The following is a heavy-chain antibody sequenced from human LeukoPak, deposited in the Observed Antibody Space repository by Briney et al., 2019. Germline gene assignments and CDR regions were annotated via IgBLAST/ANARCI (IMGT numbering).Heavy chain of an antibody. CDR2: IYYSGST. D-gene: IGHD4/OR15-4a*01. Sequence: PSETLSLTCTVSGGSMKSDYDYWGWIRQPPGKGLEWVGSIYYSGSTYYNPSLESRVTISVDTTKNQFSLNVRSVTAADTAVYYCARLGNGDYGDYWGQGSLVTVSS. CDR3: ARLGNGDYGDY. V-gene: IGHV4-39*01. J-gene: IGHJ4*02. CDR1: GGSMKSDYDY.